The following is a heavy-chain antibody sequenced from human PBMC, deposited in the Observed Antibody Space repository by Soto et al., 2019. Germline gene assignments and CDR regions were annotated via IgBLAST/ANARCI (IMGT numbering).Heavy chain of an antibody. Sequence: SETLSLTCTVSGGSISSYYWSWIRQPPGKGLEWIGYIYYSGSTNYNPPLKSRVTISVDTSKNQFSLKLSSVTAADTAVYYCARVTPDDFWSGYSFDYWGQGTLVTVSS. CDR2: IYYSGST. CDR3: ARVTPDDFWSGYSFDY. D-gene: IGHD3-3*01. V-gene: IGHV4-59*01. J-gene: IGHJ4*02. CDR1: GGSISSYY.